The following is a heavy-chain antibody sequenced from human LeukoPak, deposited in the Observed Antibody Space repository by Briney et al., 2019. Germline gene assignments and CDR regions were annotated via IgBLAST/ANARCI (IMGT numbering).Heavy chain of an antibody. CDR3: ARKWSSRDWFDP. V-gene: IGHV1-46*01. Sequence: ASVMVSCKTSGYIFTTYSIHWVRRAPGQGLEWLGVINPRGDSTVYAQNFQGRVTMTSDTSTSTIYMELSGLKSEDTGLYFCARKWSSRDWFDPWGQGTLVTVSS. CDR1: GYIFTTYS. CDR2: INPRGDST. J-gene: IGHJ5*02. D-gene: IGHD2-8*01.